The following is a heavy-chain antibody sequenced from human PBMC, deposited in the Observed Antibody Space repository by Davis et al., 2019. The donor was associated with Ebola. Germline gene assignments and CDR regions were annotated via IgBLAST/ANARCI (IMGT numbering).Heavy chain of an antibody. CDR1: GFTVSSNY. CDR3: AKDKRLAVAGTMFDY. J-gene: IGHJ4*02. V-gene: IGHV3-23*01. CDR2: ISGSGGST. Sequence: GGSLRLSCAASGFTVSSNYMSWVRQAPGKGLEWVSAISGSGGSTYYADSVKGRFTISRDNSKNTLYLQMNSLRAEDTAVYYCAKDKRLAVAGTMFDYWGQGTLVTVSS. D-gene: IGHD6-19*01.